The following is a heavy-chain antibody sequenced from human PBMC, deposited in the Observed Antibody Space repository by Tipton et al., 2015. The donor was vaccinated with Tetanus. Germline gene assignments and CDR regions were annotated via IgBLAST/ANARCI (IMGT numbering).Heavy chain of an antibody. CDR3: AREPAATGTSLFDY. D-gene: IGHD6-13*01. V-gene: IGHV4-61*01. CDR1: GGSVNSGTYY. CDR2: IYYGGVT. Sequence: LRLSCSVSGGSVNSGTYYWSWIRQPPGKGLEWLGDIYYGGVTQYNPSLERRVPISVDKSKNQFSLRLGSVTAADSAMYYCAREPAATGTSLFDYWGQVALVTVSS. J-gene: IGHJ4*02.